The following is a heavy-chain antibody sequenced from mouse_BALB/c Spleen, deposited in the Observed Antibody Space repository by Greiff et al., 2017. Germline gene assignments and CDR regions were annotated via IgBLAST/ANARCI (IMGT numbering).Heavy chain of an antibody. V-gene: IGHV5-17*02. CDR3: ARSGDYFDY. Sequence: EVKLVESGGGLVQPGGSRKLSCAASGFTFSSFGMHWVRQAPEKGLEWVAYISSGSSTIYYADTVKGRFTISRDNPKNTLFLQMTSLRSEDTATYYCARSGDYFDYWGQGTTLTVSS. D-gene: IGHD3-1*01. J-gene: IGHJ2*01. CDR2: ISSGSSTI. CDR1: GFTFSSFG.